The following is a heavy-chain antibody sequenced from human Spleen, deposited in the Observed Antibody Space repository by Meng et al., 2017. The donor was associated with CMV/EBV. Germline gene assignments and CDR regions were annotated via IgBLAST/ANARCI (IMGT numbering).Heavy chain of an antibody. J-gene: IGHJ6*02. CDR1: GFTFSTFA. CDR3: ARVNPAEYQHGMDV. V-gene: IGHV3-30*04. CDR2: ISYDGSNK. D-gene: IGHD2-2*01. Sequence: GESLKISCATSGFTFSTFALHWVRQAPGKGLEWVAVISYDGSNKSYADSVKGRFTISRDNSKNTLYLQMNSLRAEDTAVYYCARVNPAEYQHGMDVWGQGTTVTVSS.